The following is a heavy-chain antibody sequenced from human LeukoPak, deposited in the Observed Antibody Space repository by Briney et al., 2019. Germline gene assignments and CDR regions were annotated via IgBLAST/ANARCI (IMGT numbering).Heavy chain of an antibody. CDR3: ASFTTRSFPTTHDY. J-gene: IGHJ4*02. CDR1: GYTFTGYY. CDR2: INPNSGGT. V-gene: IGHV1-2*02. D-gene: IGHD3-22*01. Sequence: ASVKVSCKASGYTFTGYYMHWVRQAPGQGLEWMGWINPNSGGTNYAQKFQGRVTMTRDTSISTAYMELSRLRSDDTAVYYCASFTTRSFPTTHDYWGQGTLVTVSS.